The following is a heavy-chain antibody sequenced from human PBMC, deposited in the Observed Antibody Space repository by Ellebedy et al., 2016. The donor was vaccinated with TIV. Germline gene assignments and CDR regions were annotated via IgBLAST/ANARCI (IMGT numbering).Heavy chain of an antibody. D-gene: IGHD6-13*01. Sequence: MPSETLSLTCTVSGGSISSSSYYWGWIRQPPGKGLEWVGSIYYSGNTYYNPSLKSHGTISVDTSKNQFPLKVTSVTSADTAIYYCAREGRSSWYSGYYYYGMDVWGQGTTVTVSS. J-gene: IGHJ6*02. V-gene: IGHV4-39*02. CDR2: IYYSGNT. CDR3: AREGRSSWYSGYYYYGMDV. CDR1: GGSISSSSYY.